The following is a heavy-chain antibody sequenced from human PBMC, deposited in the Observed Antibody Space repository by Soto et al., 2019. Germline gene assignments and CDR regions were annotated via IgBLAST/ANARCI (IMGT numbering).Heavy chain of an antibody. CDR2: MNPNNGNT. D-gene: IGHD5-18*01. V-gene: IGHV1-8*01. J-gene: IGHJ6*03. CDR3: ASGLRFLLSSQLSKYYYQMEV. CDR1: GYTFTSYD. Sequence: QVQLVQPGAEVKKPGASVKVSCKAVGYTFTSYDINWVRQATGQGLEWMGWMNPNNGNTEYAERFQGRVTMTTNTSINTDYMELSSLRVEDTAVYYCASGLRFLLSSQLSKYYYQMEVWGKGTTVTVSS.